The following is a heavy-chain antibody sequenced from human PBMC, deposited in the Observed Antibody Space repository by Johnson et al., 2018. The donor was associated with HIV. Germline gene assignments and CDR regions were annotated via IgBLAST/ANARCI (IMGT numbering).Heavy chain of an antibody. J-gene: IGHJ3*02. CDR1: GFTFTNYW. CDR2: VNTDGGDT. D-gene: IGHD3-22*01. Sequence: VQLVESGGGLVQPGGSLRLSCAVSGFTFTNYWMHWVRQAPGTGLVWVSRVNTDGGDTIYADSVKGRFTISRDNAKNTLYLQMNSLRAEDTAVYYCAKDPYDSSGYRRDAFDIWGQGTMVTVSS. V-gene: IGHV3-74*01. CDR3: AKDPYDSSGYRRDAFDI.